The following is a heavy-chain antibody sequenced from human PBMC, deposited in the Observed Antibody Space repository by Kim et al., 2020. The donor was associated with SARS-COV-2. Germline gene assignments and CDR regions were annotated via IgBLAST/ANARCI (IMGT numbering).Heavy chain of an antibody. V-gene: IGHV3-23*01. J-gene: IGHJ6*02. D-gene: IGHD3-3*01. CDR1: GFTFSSYA. CDR3: AKDLTYYDFWSGYFYYYYGMDV. Sequence: GGSLRLSCAASGFTFSSYAMSWVRQAPGKGLEWVSAISGSGGSTYYADSVKGRFTISRDNSKNTLYLQMNSLRAEDTAVYYCAKDLTYYDFWSGYFYYYYGMDVWGQGTTVTVSS. CDR2: ISGSGGST.